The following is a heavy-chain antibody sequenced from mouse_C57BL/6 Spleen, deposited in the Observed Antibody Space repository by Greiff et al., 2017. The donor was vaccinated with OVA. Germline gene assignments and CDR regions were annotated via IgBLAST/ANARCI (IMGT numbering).Heavy chain of an antibody. CDR2: ISSGSSTI. D-gene: IGHD2-10*02. CDR1: GFTFSDYG. V-gene: IGHV5-17*01. CDR3: ARTGYGNYNYAMDY. J-gene: IGHJ4*01. Sequence: DVMLVESGGGLVKPGGSLKLSCAASGFTFSDYGMHWVRQAPEKGLEWVAYISSGSSTIYYADTVKGRFPISRDNAKNTLFLQMTSLRSEDTAMDYCARTGYGNYNYAMDYWGQGTSVTVSS.